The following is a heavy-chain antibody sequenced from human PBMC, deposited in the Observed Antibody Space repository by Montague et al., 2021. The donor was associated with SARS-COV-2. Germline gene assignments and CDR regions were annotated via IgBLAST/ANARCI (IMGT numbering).Heavy chain of an antibody. CDR1: GASIRSSSYY. J-gene: IGHJ4*02. V-gene: IGHV4-39*01. CDR3: ASHRITKFLGRMFDY. Sequence: SETLSLTCTVSGASIRSSSYYWGWIRQPPGKGLEWIGSIYYSGSTYYNPSLKSRATISVDTSKNQSSLKLSSVTAADTAVYYCASHRITKFLGRMFDYWGQGTLVTVSS. D-gene: IGHD3-9*01. CDR2: IYYSGST.